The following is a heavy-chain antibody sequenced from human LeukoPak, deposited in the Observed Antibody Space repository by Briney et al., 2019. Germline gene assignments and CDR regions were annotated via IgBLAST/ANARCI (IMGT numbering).Heavy chain of an antibody. D-gene: IGHD2-15*01. CDR1: GFTFSSYA. V-gene: IGHV3-23*01. Sequence: AGGSLRLSCAASGFTFSSYAMSWVRQAPGKGLEWVSVVIGSGDSTYYADSVKGRFTISRDNSKNTLYLQMDSLRAEDTAVYYCARALNPLPGTYYFDYWGQGTLVTVSS. CDR2: VIGSGDST. CDR3: ARALNPLPGTYYFDY. J-gene: IGHJ4*02.